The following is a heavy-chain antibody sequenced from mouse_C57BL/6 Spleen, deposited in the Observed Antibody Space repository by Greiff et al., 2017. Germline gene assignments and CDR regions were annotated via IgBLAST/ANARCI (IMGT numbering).Heavy chain of an antibody. CDR3: ASPYYYGSSLAY. CDR1: GYSITSGYY. Sequence: EVKLLESGPGLVKPSQSLSLTCSVTGYSITSGYYWNWIRQFPGNKLEWMGYICYDGSNNYNPSLKNRISITRDTSKNQFFLKLNSVTTEDTATYYCASPYYYGSSLAYWGQGTLVTVSA. V-gene: IGHV3-6*01. J-gene: IGHJ3*01. D-gene: IGHD1-1*01. CDR2: ICYDGSN.